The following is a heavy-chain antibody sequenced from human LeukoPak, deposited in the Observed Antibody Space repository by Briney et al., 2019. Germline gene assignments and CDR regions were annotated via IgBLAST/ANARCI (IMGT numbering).Heavy chain of an antibody. D-gene: IGHD6-19*01. CDR2: IIPIFGTA. CDR1: GGTFSKYT. J-gene: IGHJ4*02. V-gene: IGHV1-69*01. CDR3: ASLPVARGAYYFDY. Sequence: SVKVSCKASGGTFSKYTISWVRQAPGQGLEWMGGIIPIFGTANYAQKFQGRVTITADESTSTAYMELSSLRSEDTAVYYCASLPVARGAYYFDYWGQGTLVTVSS.